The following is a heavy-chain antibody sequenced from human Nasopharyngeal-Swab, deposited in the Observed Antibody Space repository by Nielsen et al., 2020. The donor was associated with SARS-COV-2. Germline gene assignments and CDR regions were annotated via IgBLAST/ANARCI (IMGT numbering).Heavy chain of an antibody. CDR2: IWYDGSKK. D-gene: IGHD6-13*01. V-gene: IGHV3-33*06. CDR3: AKEYSSSWYRTWFDP. J-gene: IGHJ5*02. CDR1: GFTFSSYG. Sequence: GGSLRLSCAASGFTFSSYGIHWVRQAPGKGLEWVAVIWYDGSKKYYADSVKGRFTISRDNSKNTLYLQMNSLRAEDTAVYYCAKEYSSSWYRTWFDPWGQGTLVTVSS.